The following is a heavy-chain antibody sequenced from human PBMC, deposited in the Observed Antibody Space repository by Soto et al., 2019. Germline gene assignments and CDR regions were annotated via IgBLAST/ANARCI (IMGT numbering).Heavy chain of an antibody. Sequence: GGSLRLSCAASGFTFSDYYMSWIRQAPGKGLEWVSYISSSGSTIYYADSVKGRFTISRDNAKNSLYLQMNSLRAEDTAVYYCARSPTRTKYADRFDPWGQGTMVIVSS. V-gene: IGHV3-11*01. J-gene: IGHJ5*02. CDR1: GFTFSDYY. CDR2: ISSSGSTI. CDR3: ARSPTRTKYADRFDP. D-gene: IGHD4-17*01.